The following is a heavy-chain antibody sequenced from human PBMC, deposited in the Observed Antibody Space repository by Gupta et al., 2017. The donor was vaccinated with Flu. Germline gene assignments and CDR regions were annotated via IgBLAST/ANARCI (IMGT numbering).Heavy chain of an antibody. CDR2: FDPEDGET. D-gene: IGHD2-2*02. J-gene: IGHJ4*02. V-gene: IGHV1-24*01. CDR3: ATVDCSSTSCYTVFDFDY. Sequence: KGLEWMGGFDPEDGETIYAQKFQGRVTMTEDTSTDTAYMELSSLRSEDTAVYYCATVDCSSTSCYTVFDFDYWGQGTLVTVSS.